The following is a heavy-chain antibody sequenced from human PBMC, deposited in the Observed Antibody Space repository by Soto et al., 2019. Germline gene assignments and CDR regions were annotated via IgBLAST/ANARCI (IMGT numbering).Heavy chain of an antibody. J-gene: IGHJ4*02. D-gene: IGHD5-18*01. CDR3: GIGRQHHYSYDFSLIDY. CDR1: GFTFSSYG. V-gene: IGHV3-33*01. CDR2: IWYDGSNK. Sequence: QVQLVESGGGVVQPGRSLRLSCAASGFTFSSYGMHWVRQAPGKGLEWVAVIWYDGSNKYYADSVKGRFTISRDNSKNTLYLQMNSLRAEDTAVYYCGIGRQHHYSYDFSLIDYWGQGTLVTVSS.